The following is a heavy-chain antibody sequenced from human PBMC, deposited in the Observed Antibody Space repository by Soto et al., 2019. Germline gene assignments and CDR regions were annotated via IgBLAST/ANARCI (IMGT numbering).Heavy chain of an antibody. CDR1: GGTFSSYA. D-gene: IGHD3-22*01. CDR2: SIPLFGTA. CDR3: ARVIARHYYDSRKVLSGMDV. J-gene: IGHJ6*02. V-gene: IGHV1-69*01. Sequence: QVQLVQSGAEVKQPGSSVKVSCKDSGGTFSSYAIIWVRQAPGQGLEWMGGSIPLFGTANYAQKFQGRVTITADESKSTSYMELSSLRSEDTAVYYCARVIARHYYDSRKVLSGMDVWGQGTTVPVSS.